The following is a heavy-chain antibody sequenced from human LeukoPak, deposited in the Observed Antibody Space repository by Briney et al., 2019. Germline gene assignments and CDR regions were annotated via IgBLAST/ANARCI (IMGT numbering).Heavy chain of an antibody. CDR3: ARDLAPVGGSYYSLYY. CDR2: IYTSGST. V-gene: IGHV4-4*07. D-gene: IGHD1-26*01. J-gene: IGHJ4*02. Sequence: SETLSLTCTVSGGSISSYYWSWIRQPAGKGLEWIGRIYTSGSTNYNPSLKSRVTMSVDTSKNQFSPKLSSVTAADTAVYYCARDLAPVGGSYYSLYYWVQGTLVTASS. CDR1: GGSISSYY.